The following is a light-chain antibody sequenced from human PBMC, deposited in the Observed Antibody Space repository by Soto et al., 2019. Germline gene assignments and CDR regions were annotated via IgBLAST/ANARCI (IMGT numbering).Light chain of an antibody. CDR1: QSVSNNY. J-gene: IGKJ4*01. CDR2: GAS. Sequence: EVVMRQSPATLSVSPGDRASLSCRASQSVSNNYLAWHQQRPGQAPRLLIFGASNRATGVPDRFTGSASGTDFTLTISRLQPEDFALYFCQQYASSPVTFGGGTKVDIK. V-gene: IGKV3-20*01. CDR3: QQYASSPVT.